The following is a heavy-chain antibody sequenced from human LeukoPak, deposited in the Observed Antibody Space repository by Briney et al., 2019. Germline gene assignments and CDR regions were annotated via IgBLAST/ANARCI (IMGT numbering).Heavy chain of an antibody. Sequence: GGSLRLSCAASGFTFSGYGMHWVRQAPGKGLEWVAFIRYDGSNTYYADSVKGRFTISRDNSKNTLYLQMNSLRAEDTAVYYWAGMAVAGFYGARGTRVTFSS. D-gene: IGHD6-19*01. CDR3: AGMAVAGFY. CDR2: IRYDGSNT. V-gene: IGHV3-30*02. J-gene: IGHJ4*02. CDR1: GFTFSGYG.